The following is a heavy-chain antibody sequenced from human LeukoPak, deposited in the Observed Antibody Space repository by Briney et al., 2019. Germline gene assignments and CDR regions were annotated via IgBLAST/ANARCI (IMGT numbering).Heavy chain of an antibody. CDR1: GGSFSGYY. J-gene: IGHJ4*02. CDR2: INHSGST. Sequence: SETLSLTCAVSGGSFSGYYWSWIRQPPGKGLEWIGEINHSGSTNYNPSLKSRVTISVDTSKNQFSLKLSSVTAADTAVYYCAKDEGYSSSSLDYWGQGTLVTVSS. CDR3: AKDEGYSSSSLDY. D-gene: IGHD6-6*01. V-gene: IGHV4-34*01.